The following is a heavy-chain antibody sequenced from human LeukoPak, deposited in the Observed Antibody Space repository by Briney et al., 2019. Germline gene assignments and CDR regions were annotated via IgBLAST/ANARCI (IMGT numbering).Heavy chain of an antibody. J-gene: IGHJ4*02. V-gene: IGHV4-30-4*01. CDR3: ARHLNDDYGDSYDY. D-gene: IGHD4-17*01. CDR1: GGSNSSGDYY. Sequence: SETLSLTCTVSGGSNSSGDYYWSWIRQPPGKGLEWIGYIYYSGSTYYNPSLKSRVTISVDTSKNQFSLKPSSVTAADTAVYYCARHLNDDYGDSYDYWGQGTLVTVST. CDR2: IYYSGST.